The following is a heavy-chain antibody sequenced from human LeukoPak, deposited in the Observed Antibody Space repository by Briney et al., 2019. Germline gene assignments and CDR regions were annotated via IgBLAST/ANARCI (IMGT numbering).Heavy chain of an antibody. CDR1: GYTFTGYY. V-gene: IGHV1-2*02. J-gene: IGHJ4*02. Sequence: GASVKVSCKASGYTFTGYYMHWVRQAPGQGLEWMGWINPNSGGTNYAQKFQGRVTMTRDTSISTAYIELSRLRSDDTAVYCCAREAATSCSSTSCYHDYWGQGTLVTVSS. CDR3: AREAATSCSSTSCYHDY. D-gene: IGHD2-2*01. CDR2: INPNSGGT.